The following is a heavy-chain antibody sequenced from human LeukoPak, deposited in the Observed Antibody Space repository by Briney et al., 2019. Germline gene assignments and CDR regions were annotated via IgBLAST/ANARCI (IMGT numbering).Heavy chain of an antibody. V-gene: IGHV4-39*07. J-gene: IGHJ6*03. CDR2: IFYSGST. CDR3: ARGYYYDSSGLLSHGDYYYYMDV. CDR1: GGSISTSNYY. Sequence: SETLSLTCTVSGGSISTSNYYWGWIRQPPGKGLEWIGNIFYSGSTYYSPSLKSRVTISVDTSKNQFSLKLSSVTAADTAVYYCARGYYYDSSGLLSHGDYYYYMDVWGKGTTVTISS. D-gene: IGHD3-22*01.